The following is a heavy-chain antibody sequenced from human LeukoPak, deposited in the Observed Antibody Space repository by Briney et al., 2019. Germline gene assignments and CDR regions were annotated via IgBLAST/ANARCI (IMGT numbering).Heavy chain of an antibody. D-gene: IGHD6-6*01. CDR2: IYHSGST. Sequence: SETLSLTCTVSGGSISSYYWGWIRQPPGKGLEWIGSIYHSGSTYYNPSFKSRVTISVDTSKNQFSLNLSSVTAADTAVYYCARGVARSSKFHFSYYFDYWGQGTLVTVSS. J-gene: IGHJ4*02. CDR1: GGSISSYY. V-gene: IGHV4-39*07. CDR3: ARGVARSSKFHFSYYFDY.